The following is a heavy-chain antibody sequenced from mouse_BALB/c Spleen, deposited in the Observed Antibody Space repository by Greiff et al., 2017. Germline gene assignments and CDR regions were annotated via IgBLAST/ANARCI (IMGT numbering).Heavy chain of an antibody. CDR3: AREGLTGRAWFAY. D-gene: IGHD4-1*01. V-gene: IGHV1S135*01. Sequence: EVQLQQSGPELMKPGASVKISCKASGYSFTSYYMHRVKQSHGKSLEWIGYIDPFNGGTSYNQKFKGKATLTVDKSSSTAYMHLSSLTSEDSAVYYCAREGLTGRAWFAYWGQGTLVTVSA. CDR2: IDPFNGGT. CDR1: GYSFTSYY. J-gene: IGHJ3*01.